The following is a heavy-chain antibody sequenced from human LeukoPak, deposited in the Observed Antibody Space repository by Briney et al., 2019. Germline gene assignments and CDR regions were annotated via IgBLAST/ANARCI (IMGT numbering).Heavy chain of an antibody. D-gene: IGHD3-22*01. CDR3: ATYTYSYDSSGYYFFDY. Sequence: ASVTVSCKVSGYTLTELSMRWVRQAPGKGLEWMGGFDPEDGETIYAQKFQGRVTMTEDTSTDTAYMELSSLRSEDTAVYYCATYTYSYDSSGYYFFDYWGQGTLVTVSS. CDR1: GYTLTELS. J-gene: IGHJ4*02. CDR2: FDPEDGET. V-gene: IGHV1-24*01.